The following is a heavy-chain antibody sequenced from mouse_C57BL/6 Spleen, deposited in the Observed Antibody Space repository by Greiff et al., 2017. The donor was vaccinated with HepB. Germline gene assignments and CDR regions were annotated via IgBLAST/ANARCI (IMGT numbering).Heavy chain of an antibody. Sequence: VQLQQSVAELVRPGASVKLSCTASGFNIKNNYMHWVKQRPEQGLEWIGRIDPSNGNTKYAPKFQGKATITADTSSNTAYMQLSSLTSEDTAIYYCPCYYYFDYWGQGTTLTVSS. CDR2: IDPSNGNT. CDR3: PCYYYFDY. CDR1: GFNIKNNY. J-gene: IGHJ2*01. V-gene: IGHV14-3*01.